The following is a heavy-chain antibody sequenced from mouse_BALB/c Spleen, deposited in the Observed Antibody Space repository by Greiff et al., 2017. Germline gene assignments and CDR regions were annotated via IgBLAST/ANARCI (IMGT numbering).Heavy chain of an antibody. CDR2: ISSGGSYT. CDR3: ARQGYYGSSSYWYFDV. V-gene: IGHV5-9-3*01. J-gene: IGHJ1*01. D-gene: IGHD1-1*01. CDR1: GFTFSSYA. Sequence: EVMLVESGGGLVKPGGSLKLSCAASGFTFSSYAMSWVRQTPEKRLEWVATISSGGSYTYYPDSVKGRFTISRDNAKNTLYLQMSSLRSEDTAMYYCARQGYYGSSSYWYFDVWGAGTTVTVSS.